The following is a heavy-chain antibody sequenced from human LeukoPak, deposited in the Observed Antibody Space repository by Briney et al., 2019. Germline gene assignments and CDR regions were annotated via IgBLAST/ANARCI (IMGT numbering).Heavy chain of an antibody. V-gene: IGHV5-51*01. CDR2: IYPGDSDT. CDR1: GYSFANYW. CDR3: ARQPSMIREVIAFDY. J-gene: IGHJ4*02. Sequence: GESLKISCKCSGYSFANYWIGWVRQMPGKGLEWMGIIYPGDSDTRYSPSFQGQVTISADKSISTAYLQWRSLKASDTAMYYCARQPSMIREVIAFDYWGQGTLVTVSS. D-gene: IGHD3-10*01.